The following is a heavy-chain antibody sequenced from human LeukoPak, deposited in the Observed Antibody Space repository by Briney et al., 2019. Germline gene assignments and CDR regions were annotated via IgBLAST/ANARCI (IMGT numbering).Heavy chain of an antibody. V-gene: IGHV1-46*01. CDR2: INPSGGST. D-gene: IGHD5-24*01. CDR1: GYTFTSYY. CDR3: ARGDGYNQIDY. J-gene: IGHJ4*02. Sequence: ASVKVSCKASGYTFTSYYMHWVRQAPGQGLEWMGIINPSGGSTSYAQKFQGRVTITTDESTSTAYMELSSLRSEDTAVYYCARGDGYNQIDYWGQGTLVTVSS.